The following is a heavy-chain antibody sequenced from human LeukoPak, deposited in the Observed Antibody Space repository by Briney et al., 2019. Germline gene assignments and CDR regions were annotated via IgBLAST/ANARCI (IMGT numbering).Heavy chain of an antibody. V-gene: IGHV1-58*02. CDR3: ATRSIAVAGPPVY. CDR2: IVVGSGNT. CDR1: GFTFTSSA. Sequence: SVKVSCKASGFTFTSSAMQWVRQARGQRLEWIGWIVVGSGNTNYAQKFQERVTITRDMSKNTAYMELSSLRSEDTAVHYCATRSIAVAGPPVYWGQGTLVTVSS. D-gene: IGHD6-19*01. J-gene: IGHJ4*02.